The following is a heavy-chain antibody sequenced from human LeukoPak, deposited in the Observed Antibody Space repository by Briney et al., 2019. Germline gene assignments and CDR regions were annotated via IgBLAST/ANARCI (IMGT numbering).Heavy chain of an antibody. CDR1: GGSISSGGYY. V-gene: IGHV4-31*03. J-gene: IGHJ4*02. D-gene: IGHD3-22*01. CDR3: ASLRDTYYYDSSGPIL. CDR2: IYYSGST. Sequence: LSLTCTVSGGSISSGGYYWSWIRQHPGKGLEWIGYIYYSGSTYYNPPLKSRVTISVDTSKNQFSLKLSSVTAADTAVYYCASLRDTYYYDSSGPILWGQGTLVTVSS.